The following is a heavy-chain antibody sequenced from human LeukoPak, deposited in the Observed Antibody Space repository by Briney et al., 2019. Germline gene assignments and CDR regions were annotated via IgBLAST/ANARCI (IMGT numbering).Heavy chain of an antibody. CDR3: ARFPHDYGDNGWFDP. CDR2: IYSAGNT. J-gene: IGHJ5*02. Sequence: GGSLRLSCAASGFSVSSNYLSWVRQAPGKGLEWVSVIYSAGNTYYADSVKGRFTISRDNAKKSLYLQMDSLRAEDTAVYYCARFPHDYGDNGWFDPWGQGTLVTVSS. CDR1: GFSVSSNY. V-gene: IGHV3-53*01. D-gene: IGHD4-17*01.